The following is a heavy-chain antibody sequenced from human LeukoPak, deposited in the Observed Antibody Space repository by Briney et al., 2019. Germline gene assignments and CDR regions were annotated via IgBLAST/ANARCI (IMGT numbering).Heavy chain of an antibody. D-gene: IGHD3-9*01. CDR1: GGSISSYY. J-gene: IGHJ6*03. V-gene: IGHV4-59*01. CDR3: ARSRADYDILTGRPYYHYMDV. Sequence: SETLSLTCTVSGGSISSYYWSWIRQPPGKGLEWIGYIYYSGSTNYNPSLKSRVTISVDTSKNQFSLKLSSVTAADTAVYYCARSRADYDILTGRPYYHYMDVWGKGTTVTVSS. CDR2: IYYSGST.